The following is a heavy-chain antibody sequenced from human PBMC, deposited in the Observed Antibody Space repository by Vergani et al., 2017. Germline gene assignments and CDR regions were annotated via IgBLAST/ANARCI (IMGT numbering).Heavy chain of an antibody. CDR2: IYHSGST. D-gene: IGHD3-22*01. Sequence: QLQLQESGSGLVKPSQTLSLTCAVSGGSISSGGYSWSWIRQPPGKGLEWIGYIYHSGSTYYNPSLKSRVTISVDRSKNQFSLKLSSVTAADTAVYYCARDPQDSSGYYYFDYWGQGTLVTVSS. V-gene: IGHV4-30-2*01. CDR1: GGSISSGGYS. CDR3: ARDPQDSSGYYYFDY. J-gene: IGHJ4*02.